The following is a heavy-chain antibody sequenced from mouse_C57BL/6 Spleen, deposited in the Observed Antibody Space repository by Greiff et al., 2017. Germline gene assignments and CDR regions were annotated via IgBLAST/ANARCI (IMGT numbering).Heavy chain of an antibody. V-gene: IGHV1-82*01. CDR3: ARWLSRAMDY. CDR2: IYPGDGDT. CDR1: GYAFSSSW. Sequence: VQLQQSGPELVKPGASVKISCKASGYAFSSSWMNWVKQRPGKGLEWIGRIYPGDGDTNYNGKFKGKATLTADKSSSTAYMQLSSLTSEDSAVYFCARWLSRAMDYWGQGTSVTVSS. J-gene: IGHJ4*01. D-gene: IGHD2-2*01.